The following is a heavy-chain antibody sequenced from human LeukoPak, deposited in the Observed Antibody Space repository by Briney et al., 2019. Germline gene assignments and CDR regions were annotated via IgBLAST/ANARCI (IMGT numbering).Heavy chain of an antibody. Sequence: HKLQGRVTMTTDTSTTTAYMELRSLRSDDTAVYYCARDRDQLLFPPDYFDYWGQGTLVTVSS. D-gene: IGHD2-2*01. V-gene: IGHV1-18*01. CDR3: ARDRDQLLFPPDYFDY. J-gene: IGHJ4*02.